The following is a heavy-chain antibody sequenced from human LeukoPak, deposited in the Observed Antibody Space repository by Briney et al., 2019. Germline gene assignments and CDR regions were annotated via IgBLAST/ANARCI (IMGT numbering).Heavy chain of an antibody. J-gene: IGHJ3*02. CDR3: ALSYDYDHPDAFDI. CDR1: GFTFNRFW. V-gene: IGHV3-74*01. Sequence: GGALRLSCVASGFTFNRFWMHWVRQAPGKGVGGVSRIYGAGPTTRSPDSVKRRFTFSRYSPNNTLYLQLSSLRAEDTALYYCALSYDYDHPDAFDIWGQGTLVTVSS. D-gene: IGHD3-22*01. CDR2: IYGAGPTT.